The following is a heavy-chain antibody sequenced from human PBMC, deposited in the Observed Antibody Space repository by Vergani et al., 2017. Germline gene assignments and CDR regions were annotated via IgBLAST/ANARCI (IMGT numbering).Heavy chain of an antibody. J-gene: IGHJ4*02. V-gene: IGHV3-23*01. Sequence: EVQLLESGGGLVQPGGSLRLSCAASGFTFSSYAMSWVRQAPGKGLEWVSAISGSGGSTYYADSVKGRFTISRDNSKNTRYLQMKSLRAEDTAVYYCVKRAGGYYDFWSGFVYWGQGTLVTVSS. CDR1: GFTFSSYA. D-gene: IGHD3-3*01. CDR2: ISGSGGST. CDR3: VKRAGGYYDFWSGFVY.